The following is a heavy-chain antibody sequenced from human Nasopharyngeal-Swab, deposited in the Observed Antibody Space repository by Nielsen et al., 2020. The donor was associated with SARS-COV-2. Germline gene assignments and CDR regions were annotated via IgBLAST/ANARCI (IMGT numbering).Heavy chain of an antibody. CDR2: ISGSGGST. CDR3: AKGYGASMIVVVYDAFDI. D-gene: IGHD3-22*01. J-gene: IGHJ3*02. V-gene: IGHV3-23*01. Sequence: GESLKISCAASGFTFSSYAMSWVRQAPGKGLEWVSGISGSGGSTYYADSVKGRFTISRDNSKNTLFLQMNSLRAEDTAVYFCAKGYGASMIVVVYDAFDIWGQGTMVTVSS. CDR1: GFTFSSYA.